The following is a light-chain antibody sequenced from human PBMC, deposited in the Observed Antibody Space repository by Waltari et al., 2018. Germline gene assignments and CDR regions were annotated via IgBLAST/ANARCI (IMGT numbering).Light chain of an antibody. V-gene: IGLV2-11*01. CDR3: CSYEATNTLV. CDR1: SAHLGGYNY. J-gene: IGLJ1*01. Sequence: QSALTPPRSVSGSPGQSVTIPCTGTSAHLGGYNYVPWYQQHPGKAPKVVIYDINKWPSGVPDRFSGSKSGNTASMTISGLQAEDEADYYCCSYEATNTLVFGTGTKVTVL. CDR2: DIN.